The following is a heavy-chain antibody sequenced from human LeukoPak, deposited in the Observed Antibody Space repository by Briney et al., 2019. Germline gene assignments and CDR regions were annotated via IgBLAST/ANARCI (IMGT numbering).Heavy chain of an antibody. D-gene: IGHD6-6*01. Sequence: PSETLSLTCTVSGGSISSYYWSWIRQPPGKGLEWIGYIYYSGSTNYNPSLKSRVTISVDTSKNQFSLKLSSVTAADTAVYYCARQEHSSSSSEYFQHWGQGTLVTVSP. CDR2: IYYSGST. CDR1: GGSISSYY. CDR3: ARQEHSSSSSEYFQH. J-gene: IGHJ1*01. V-gene: IGHV4-59*01.